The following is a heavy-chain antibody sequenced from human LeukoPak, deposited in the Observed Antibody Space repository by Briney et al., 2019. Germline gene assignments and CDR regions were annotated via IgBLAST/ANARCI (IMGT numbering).Heavy chain of an antibody. V-gene: IGHV4-34*01. Sequence: SETLSLTCAVYAGSFSDYYWSWIRQPPEKGLEWIGEINPGGSTNYNPSLKSRVTISIDTSKNQFSLKLDSVTAADTAVYYCARAIVVVRPPPPYYYYYYMDVWGKGTTVTVSS. CDR3: ARAIVVVRPPPPYYYYYYMDV. CDR2: INPGGST. D-gene: IGHD2-21*01. J-gene: IGHJ6*03. CDR1: AGSFSDYY.